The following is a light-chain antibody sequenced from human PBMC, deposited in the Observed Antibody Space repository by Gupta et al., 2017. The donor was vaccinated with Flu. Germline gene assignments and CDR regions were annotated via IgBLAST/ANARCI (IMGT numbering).Light chain of an antibody. J-gene: IGLJ3*02. V-gene: IGLV3-25*02. Sequence: SYELTQPPSVSVSPGQTARITCSGDGLPRQYVYWYQKKAGQAPVVVIYKDNKRPSGITERFSGSTSGNTATLTISEVQAEDEADFYWQSEASSGSQPVFGGGTKLTVL. CDR3: QSEASSGSQPV. CDR1: GLPRQY. CDR2: KDN.